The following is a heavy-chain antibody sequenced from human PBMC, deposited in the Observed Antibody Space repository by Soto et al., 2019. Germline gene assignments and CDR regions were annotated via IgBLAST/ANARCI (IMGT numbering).Heavy chain of an antibody. J-gene: IGHJ4*02. D-gene: IGHD2-15*01. CDR3: GSRRDIVVVVAATHFDY. CDR1: GGSVSSFC. Sequence: SETLSLTCYVSGGSVSSFCWTWIRQSPGKGLESIAYVCSSGSTNYNPSLESRVTISVDTSKNQFSLKLSSVTAADTAVYYCGSRRDIVVVVAATHFDYWGQGTLVTVSS. CDR2: VCSSGST. V-gene: IGHV4-59*02.